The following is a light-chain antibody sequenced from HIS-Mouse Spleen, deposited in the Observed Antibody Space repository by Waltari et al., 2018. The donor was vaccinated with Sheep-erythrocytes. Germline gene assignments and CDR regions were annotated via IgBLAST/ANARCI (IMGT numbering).Light chain of an antibody. CDR1: QSLLHSNGYNY. Sequence: DIVMIQSPLSLPVTPGEPASISCRSSQSLLHSNGYNYLDWYLQKPGQCHQLLIYLGSNRASGVPDRFSGSGSGTDFTLKISRVEAEDVGVYYCMQALQTPIFTFGPGTKVDIK. V-gene: IGKV2-28*01. J-gene: IGKJ3*01. CDR3: MQALQTPIFT. CDR2: LGS.